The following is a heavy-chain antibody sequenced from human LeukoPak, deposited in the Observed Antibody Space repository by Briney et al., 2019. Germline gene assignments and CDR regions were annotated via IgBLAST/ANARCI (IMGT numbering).Heavy chain of an antibody. CDR2: ISGSGGST. CDR1: GFTFDDYA. CDR3: AKETIVEMATIFGLRYFDY. V-gene: IGHV3-23*01. D-gene: IGHD5-24*01. J-gene: IGHJ4*02. Sequence: GGSLRLSCAASGFTFDDYAMHWVRQAPGKGLEWVSGISGSGGSTYYADSVKGRFTISRDNSKNTLYLQMNSLRAEDTAVYYCAKETIVEMATIFGLRYFDYWGQGTLVTVSS.